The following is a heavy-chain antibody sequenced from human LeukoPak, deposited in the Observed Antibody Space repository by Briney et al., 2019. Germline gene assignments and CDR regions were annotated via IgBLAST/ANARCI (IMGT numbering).Heavy chain of an antibody. CDR3: ARVVASTSIDS. CDR1: GYSIISDYF. CDR2: IHHSGSV. Sequence: PSETLSLTCIVSGYSIISDYFWGWVRQPPGKGPEWIGSIHHSGSVYYNPSLKSRVTISVDPSKNRFSLKVTSVTAADTALYYCARVVASTSIDSWGQGTPVTASS. J-gene: IGHJ4*02. D-gene: IGHD2-15*01. V-gene: IGHV4-38-2*02.